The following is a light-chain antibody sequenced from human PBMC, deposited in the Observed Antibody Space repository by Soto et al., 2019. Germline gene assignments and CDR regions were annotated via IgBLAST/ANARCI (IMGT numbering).Light chain of an antibody. Sequence: EIVMTQSPATLSMSPGERATLSCRASQSVSSDLAWYQQKPGQAPRLLIYGASTRATGIPARFSGSGSGTEFNLTISSLQSEDFAVSYCQQYNNLPPWTFGQGTKVEIK. CDR2: GAS. CDR1: QSVSSD. J-gene: IGKJ1*01. V-gene: IGKV3-15*01. CDR3: QQYNNLPPWT.